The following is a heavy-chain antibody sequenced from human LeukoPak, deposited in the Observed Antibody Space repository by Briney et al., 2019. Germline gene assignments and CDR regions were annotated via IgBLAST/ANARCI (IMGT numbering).Heavy chain of an antibody. CDR3: AVGATHYYMDV. D-gene: IGHD3-16*01. CDR1: GGSIRGYY. J-gene: IGHJ6*03. CDR2: IYYSGST. Sequence: PSETLSLTCTVSGGSIRGYYWSWVRQPPGKGLEWIAYIYYSGSTNYNPSLKSRVTISLDTSKNQFSLKLSSVTAADTAVYYCAVGATHYYMDVWGKGITVTVSS. V-gene: IGHV4-59*08.